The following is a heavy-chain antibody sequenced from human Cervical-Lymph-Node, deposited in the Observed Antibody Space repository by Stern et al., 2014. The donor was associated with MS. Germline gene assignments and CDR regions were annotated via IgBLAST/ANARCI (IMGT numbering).Heavy chain of an antibody. CDR2: IYTGDSET. CDR3: ARRGHGYMGIDY. J-gene: IGHJ4*02. D-gene: IGHD1-1*01. CDR1: GYRFTNNW. V-gene: IGHV5-51*03. Sequence: EVQLVQSGAEVRKPGESLRISCEVSGYRFTNNWIGWVRQMPGKGLEWMGIIYTGDSETRYSPSFQGQVTILVDKSNSITYLQWSSLKASDTAIYYCARRGHGYMGIDYWGQGTLVTVSS.